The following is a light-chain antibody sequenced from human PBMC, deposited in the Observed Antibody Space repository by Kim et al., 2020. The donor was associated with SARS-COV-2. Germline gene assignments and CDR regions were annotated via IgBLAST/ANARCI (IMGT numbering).Light chain of an antibody. V-gene: IGKV1-5*01. CDR1: QSINSW. CDR3: HQYQSYPYT. CDR2: DAS. J-gene: IGKJ2*01. Sequence: SASGGDRVTLTCRASQSINSWLAWYQQQPETAPKLLIYDASSLQSGVPPRFSGRGSETEFTLTISSLQPDDFATYYCHQYQSYPYTFGQGTKLEI.